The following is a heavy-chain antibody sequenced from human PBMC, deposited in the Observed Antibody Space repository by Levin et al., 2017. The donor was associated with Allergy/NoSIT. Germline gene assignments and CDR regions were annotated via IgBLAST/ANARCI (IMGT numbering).Heavy chain of an antibody. Sequence: SETLSLTCTVSGYSITSSTYYWGWIRQPPGKRLEWIGSFYYTGGTYYSPSLKSRVTISVDTSKNQFSLRLTSVTAADTAVYYCARQPRFVDWLLFDYWGQGTLVTVSS. CDR2: FYYTGGT. D-gene: IGHD3/OR15-3a*01. CDR3: ARQPRFVDWLLFDY. J-gene: IGHJ4*02. CDR1: GYSITSSTYY. V-gene: IGHV4-39*01.